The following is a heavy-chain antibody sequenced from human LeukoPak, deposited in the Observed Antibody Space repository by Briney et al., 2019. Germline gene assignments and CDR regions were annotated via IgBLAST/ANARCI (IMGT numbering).Heavy chain of an antibody. CDR1: GYTFTSYG. Sequence: ASVKVSCKASGYTFTSYGISWVRQAPGQGLEWMGWISGYNGNTNYAQKLQGRVSMTTDTSTSTAYMELRSLRSDDTAVYYCARVTYYDILTGYSGWFDPWGQGTLVTVSS. CDR3: ARVTYYDILTGYSGWFDP. CDR2: ISGYNGNT. J-gene: IGHJ5*02. V-gene: IGHV1-18*01. D-gene: IGHD3-9*01.